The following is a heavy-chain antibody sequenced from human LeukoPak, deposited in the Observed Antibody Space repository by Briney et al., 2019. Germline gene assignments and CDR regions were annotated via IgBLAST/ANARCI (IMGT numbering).Heavy chain of an antibody. D-gene: IGHD2-2*01. CDR2: ISAYNGNT. V-gene: IGHV1-18*01. Sequence: GASVKVSCKASGYTFTSYGISWLRQAPGQGLEWMGWISAYNGNTNYAQKLQGRVTMTTDTSTSTAYMELRSLRSDDTAVYYCARGWGIVVVPAAIPDYYYYMDVWGKGTTVTVSS. J-gene: IGHJ6*03. CDR1: GYTFTSYG. CDR3: ARGWGIVVVPAAIPDYYYYMDV.